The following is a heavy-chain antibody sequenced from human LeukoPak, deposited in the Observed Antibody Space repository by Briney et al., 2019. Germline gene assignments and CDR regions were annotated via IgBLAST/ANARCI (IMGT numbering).Heavy chain of an antibody. J-gene: IGHJ2*01. V-gene: IGHV3-23*01. D-gene: IGHD7-27*01. Sequence: GGSLRLSCEASGFTFGTYGMTWVRQAPGKGLEWVSGITGSSTWTYYADSVRGRFTISRDNSKNTLHLQMNNLTADDTAIYYCARELVSLGTGYFDLWGRGTLVTVSS. CDR1: GFTFGTYG. CDR2: ITGSSTWT. CDR3: ARELVSLGTGYFDL.